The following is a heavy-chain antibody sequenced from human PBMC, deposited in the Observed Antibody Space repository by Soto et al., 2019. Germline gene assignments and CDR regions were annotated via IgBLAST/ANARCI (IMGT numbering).Heavy chain of an antibody. CDR2: ISASGGTT. Sequence: GGSLRLSCAASGFTFSSYAMSWVRQAPGKGLEWVSDISASGGTTYYADSVKGRFTVSRDNSKKMLYLQMNSLRVEDTAVYYCAREYSSGWYAGPLYYWGQGTLVSVSS. CDR1: GFTFSSYA. V-gene: IGHV3-23*01. J-gene: IGHJ4*02. CDR3: AREYSSGWYAGPLYY. D-gene: IGHD6-19*01.